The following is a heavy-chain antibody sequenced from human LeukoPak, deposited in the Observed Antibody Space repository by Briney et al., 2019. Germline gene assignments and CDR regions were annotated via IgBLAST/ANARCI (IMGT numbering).Heavy chain of an antibody. Sequence: GGSLRLSCAASGFTVSSNYMSWVRQAPGKGQEWVSVIYSGGSTYYADSVKGRFTISRDNPKNTLYLQMNSLRAEDTAVYYCAGQWLVLDYYYGMDVWGQGTTVTVSS. CDR3: AGQWLVLDYYYGMDV. D-gene: IGHD6-19*01. J-gene: IGHJ6*02. CDR1: GFTVSSNY. V-gene: IGHV3-66*02. CDR2: IYSGGST.